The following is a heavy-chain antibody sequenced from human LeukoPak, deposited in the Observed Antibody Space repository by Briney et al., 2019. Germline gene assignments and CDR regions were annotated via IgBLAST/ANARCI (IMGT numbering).Heavy chain of an antibody. CDR3: AREFAETKDFDY. V-gene: IGHV4-31*03. J-gene: IGHJ4*02. Sequence: PSETLSLTCTVSGGSISSGGYYWSWIRQHPGKGLEWIGYIYHSGNTYYNPSLKSRVTISVDTSKNQFSLKLSSVTAADTAVYYCAREFAETKDFDYWGQGTLVTVSS. CDR1: GGSISSGGYY. CDR2: IYHSGNT.